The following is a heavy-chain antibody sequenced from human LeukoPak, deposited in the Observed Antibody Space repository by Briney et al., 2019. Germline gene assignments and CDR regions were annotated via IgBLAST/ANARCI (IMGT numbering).Heavy chain of an antibody. CDR3: ARDYGGSSPFDY. Sequence: GGSLRLSCAASGFTFSSYGMHWVRQAPGKGLEWVAVISYDGSNKYYADSVKGRFTISRDNAKNSLYLQMNSLRAEDTAVYYCARDYGGSSPFDYWGQGTLVTVSS. J-gene: IGHJ4*02. D-gene: IGHD4-23*01. CDR1: GFTFSSYG. CDR2: ISYDGSNK. V-gene: IGHV3-30*03.